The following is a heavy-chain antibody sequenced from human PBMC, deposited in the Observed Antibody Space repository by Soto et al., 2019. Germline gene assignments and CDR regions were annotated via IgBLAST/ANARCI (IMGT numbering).Heavy chain of an antibody. V-gene: IGHV4-4*02. CDR2: IYHSGST. CDR1: GGSISSSNW. D-gene: IGHD3-10*01. CDR3: ARVSGSYYYGMDV. J-gene: IGHJ6*02. Sequence: SETLSLTCAVSGGSISSSNWWSWVRQPPGKGLEWIGEIYHSGSTNYNPSLKSRVTISVDKSDNQFSLTLSSVTAADTAVYYCARVSGSYYYGMDVWGQGTTVTVSS.